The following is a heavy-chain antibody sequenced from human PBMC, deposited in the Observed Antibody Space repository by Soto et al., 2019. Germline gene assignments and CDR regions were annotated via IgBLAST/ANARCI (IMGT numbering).Heavy chain of an antibody. CDR1: GDTISTGGYT. CDR2: IYHSGNP. J-gene: IGHJ4*02. V-gene: IGHV4-30-2*03. Sequence: SETLSLTCDVSGDTISTGGYTWAWIWQPPGKALEWIGNIYHSGNPYYNPSLKSRVIISVDTSKNQFSLKLSSVTAADTAVYYCARHTPAISISDHWGQGTLVTVSS. D-gene: IGHD2-15*01. CDR3: ARHTPAISISDH.